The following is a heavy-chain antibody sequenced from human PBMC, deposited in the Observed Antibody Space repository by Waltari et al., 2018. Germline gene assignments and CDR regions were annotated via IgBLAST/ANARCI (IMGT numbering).Heavy chain of an antibody. CDR2: INPNNGGT. CDR1: GYTFTGYY. V-gene: IGHV1-2*02. CDR3: AKVTSGAVAFEY. J-gene: IGHJ4*02. Sequence: QVQLVQSGAEVKKPGASVKVSCKASGYTFTGYYMHWVRQAPGQGLEWMGWINPNNGGTDYAQNFQGRVTMTRDTSISTAYMELSRLTSDDTAVYYCAKVTSGAVAFEYWGQGTLVTVSS. D-gene: IGHD6-19*01.